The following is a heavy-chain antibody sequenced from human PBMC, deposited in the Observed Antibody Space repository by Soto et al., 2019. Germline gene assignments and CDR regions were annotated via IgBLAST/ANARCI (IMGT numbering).Heavy chain of an antibody. CDR1: GYTFTSYD. CDR2: MNPNSGNT. Sequence: GASVKVSCKASGYTFTSYDINWVRQATGQGLEWMGWMNPNSGNTGYAQKFQGRVTMTRNTSISTAYMELSSLRSEDTAVYYCARMYYDFWSGYDGNYYYYMDVWGKGTTVTVS. J-gene: IGHJ6*03. D-gene: IGHD3-3*01. V-gene: IGHV1-8*01. CDR3: ARMYYDFWSGYDGNYYYYMDV.